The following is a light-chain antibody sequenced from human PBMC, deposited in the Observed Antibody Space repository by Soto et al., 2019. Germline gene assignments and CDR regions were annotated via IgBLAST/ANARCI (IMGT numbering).Light chain of an antibody. V-gene: IGKV1-13*02. J-gene: IGKJ3*01. CDR3: QQFNSYPL. CDR2: DAS. Sequence: AIQLTQSPSSLSASVGDRVTITCRASQGISSALAWYQQKPGKAPKILIYDASSLESGVPSRFSGSGSGTDFTLTISSLQPEDFATYYCQQFNSYPLFGPGTKVDIK. CDR1: QGISSA.